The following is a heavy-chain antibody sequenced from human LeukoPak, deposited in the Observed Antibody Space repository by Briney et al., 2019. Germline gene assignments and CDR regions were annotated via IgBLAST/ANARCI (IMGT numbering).Heavy chain of an antibody. Sequence: GASVKVSCKASGYTFTSYDINWVRQATGQGLEWMGWMDPNSGNTGYAQKFQGRVTMTRNTSISTAYMELSSLRSEDTAVYYCATYRRGSSYGAFDIWGQGTMVTVSS. J-gene: IGHJ3*02. CDR2: MDPNSGNT. D-gene: IGHD5-12*01. V-gene: IGHV1-8*01. CDR3: ATYRRGSSYGAFDI. CDR1: GYTFTSYD.